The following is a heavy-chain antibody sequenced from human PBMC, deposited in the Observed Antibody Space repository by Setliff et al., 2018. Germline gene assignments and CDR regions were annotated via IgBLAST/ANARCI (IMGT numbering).Heavy chain of an antibody. V-gene: IGHV7-4-1*02. CDR3: ARASRFGTTVYRGYYYMDV. J-gene: IGHJ6*03. CDR1: GYTFTTYA. D-gene: IGHD4-4*01. CDR2: INTNTGNP. Sequence: EASVKVSCKASGYTFTTYAISWMRQAPGQGLEWMGWINTNTGNPSYAQGFTGRFVFSLDTSVSTAYLQISSLKAEDTAVYYCARASRFGTTVYRGYYYMDVWGKGTTVTVSS.